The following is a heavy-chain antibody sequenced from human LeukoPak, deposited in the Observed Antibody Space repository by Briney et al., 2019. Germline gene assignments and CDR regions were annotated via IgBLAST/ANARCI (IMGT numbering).Heavy chain of an antibody. CDR2: IKLDGSEK. J-gene: IGHJ6*02. CDR1: GFTFSTYW. CDR3: ARDLGWFDRNGMDV. D-gene: IGHD3-10*01. V-gene: IGHV3-7*01. Sequence: GGSLRLSCAASGFTFSTYWMGWVRQAPGKGLEWVAKIKLDGSEKYYVDSVKGRFTISRDNAKNSLYLQMNSLRAEDTAVYYCARDLGWFDRNGMDVWGQGTTVTVSS.